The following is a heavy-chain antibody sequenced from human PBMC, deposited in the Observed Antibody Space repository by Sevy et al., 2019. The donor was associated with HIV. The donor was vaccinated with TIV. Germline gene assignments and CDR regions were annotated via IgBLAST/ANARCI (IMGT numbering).Heavy chain of an antibody. V-gene: IGHV4-61*01. D-gene: IGHD3-22*01. Sequence: SETLSLTCAVSGVSVSSDTYYWSWIRQPPGKGLEWIGYVYHTGSTNYSPSFKSRVTISVDTSKNQFSLRLFPVAAADTAVYYCAREPYFFDKSGYYWDYWGQGAMVTASS. CDR2: VYHTGST. CDR3: AREPYFFDKSGYYWDY. CDR1: GVSVSSDTYY. J-gene: IGHJ4*02.